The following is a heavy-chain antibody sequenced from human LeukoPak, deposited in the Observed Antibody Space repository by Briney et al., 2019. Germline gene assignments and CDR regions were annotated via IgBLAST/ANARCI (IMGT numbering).Heavy chain of an antibody. J-gene: IGHJ6*04. Sequence: GGSLRLSCAASGFTFSSYSMNWVRQAPGKGLEWGSYIISSGSTIYYADSVKGRFTISRDNANNSLYLQMNSLRAEDTAVYYCAELGITMIGGVWGKGTTVTISS. CDR2: IISSGSTI. CDR3: AELGITMIGGV. V-gene: IGHV3-48*04. D-gene: IGHD3-10*02. CDR1: GFTFSSYS.